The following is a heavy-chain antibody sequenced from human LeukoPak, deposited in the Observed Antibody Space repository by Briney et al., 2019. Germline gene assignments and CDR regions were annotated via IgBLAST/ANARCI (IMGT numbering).Heavy chain of an antibody. D-gene: IGHD6-19*01. V-gene: IGHV3-20*04. J-gene: IGHJ4*02. CDR1: GFTFDDYG. CDR2: IDWNGSST. Sequence: GGSLRLSCAASGFTFDDYGMSWVRQAPGKGLEWVSSIDWNGSSTGYADSVKGRFTISRDNAKNSLYLQMNSLRAEDTAVYYCARDHSGWYYFDYWGQGTLVTVSS. CDR3: ARDHSGWYYFDY.